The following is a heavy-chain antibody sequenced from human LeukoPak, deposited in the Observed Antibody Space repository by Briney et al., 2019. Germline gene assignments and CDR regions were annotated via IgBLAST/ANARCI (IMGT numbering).Heavy chain of an antibody. Sequence: GGSLRLSCAVSGFTFSTYGMHWVRQAPGKGLEWVAIIWNDGNSQYYGDSVKGRFTISRDNSNNTLFQHMNNLRVEDTAVYYCVRDANYYFDYWGQGTLVTVSS. V-gene: IGHV3-33*01. D-gene: IGHD1-7*01. J-gene: IGHJ4*02. CDR3: VRDANYYFDY. CDR2: IWNDGNSQ. CDR1: GFTFSTYG.